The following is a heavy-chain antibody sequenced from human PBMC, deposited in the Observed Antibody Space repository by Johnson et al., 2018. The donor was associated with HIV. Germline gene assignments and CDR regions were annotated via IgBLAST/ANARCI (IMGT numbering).Heavy chain of an antibody. CDR1: GFTFDDYA. Sequence: VQLVESGGGLVQPGRSLRLSCAASGFTFDDYAMHWVRQAPGRGLEWVSSISWSSGNKGYADSVKGRFTISRDNAKNSLYLQMNSLRAEDTAVYYCAKELARQSDAFDIWGQGTMVTVSS. J-gene: IGHJ3*02. CDR2: ISWSSGNK. V-gene: IGHV3-9*01. CDR3: AKELARQSDAFDI. D-gene: IGHD5-12*01.